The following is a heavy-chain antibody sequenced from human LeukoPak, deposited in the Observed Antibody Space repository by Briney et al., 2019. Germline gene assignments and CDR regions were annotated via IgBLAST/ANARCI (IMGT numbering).Heavy chain of an antibody. CDR2: MSSSSSYI. CDR3: ARDQQQLDPYYYYYGMDG. CDR1: GFPFSRDS. V-gene: IGHV3-21*01. J-gene: IGHJ6*04. D-gene: IGHD6-13*01. Sequence: GRSLRLSCAPSGFPFSRDSMNCVRQAPGKGLEWVSSMSSSSSYIYYADSVTGRFTISRDNAKKALYLQMNSLRAEDTAVYYCARDQQQLDPYYYYYGMDGWGKGTTVTVSS.